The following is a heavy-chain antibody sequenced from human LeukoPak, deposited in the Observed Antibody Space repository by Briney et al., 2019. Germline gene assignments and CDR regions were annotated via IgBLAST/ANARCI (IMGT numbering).Heavy chain of an antibody. CDR2: IYYSGST. CDR3: ARHAPTWLPLDY. Sequence: SETLSLTCTVSGGSISSYYWSWIRQPPGRGLEWIGYIYYSGSTNYNPSLKSRVTISVDTSKNQFSLELSSVTAADTAVYYCARHAPTWLPLDYWGQGTLVTVSS. CDR1: GGSISSYY. J-gene: IGHJ4*02. V-gene: IGHV4-59*08. D-gene: IGHD3-22*01.